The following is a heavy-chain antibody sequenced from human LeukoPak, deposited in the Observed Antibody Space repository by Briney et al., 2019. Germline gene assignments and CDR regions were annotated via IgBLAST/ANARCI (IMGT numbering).Heavy chain of an antibody. CDR3: ARVRPYYYDSSGSSDY. CDR2: ISSSSSYI. V-gene: IGHV3-21*01. J-gene: IGHJ4*02. Sequence: PGGSVRLSCEASGSTFSSYSMNWVRQAPGQGLEWVSSISSSSSYIYYAESVKGRFTISRDNAKNTLYLQMNSLRAEDTAVYYCARVRPYYYDSSGSSDYWGQGTLVTVSS. CDR1: GSTFSSYS. D-gene: IGHD3-22*01.